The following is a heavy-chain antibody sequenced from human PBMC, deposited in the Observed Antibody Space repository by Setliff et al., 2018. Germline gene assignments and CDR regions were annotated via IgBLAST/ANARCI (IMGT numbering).Heavy chain of an antibody. CDR1: GASITNINYY. D-gene: IGHD3-10*01. CDR2: IFYSGRT. V-gene: IGHV4-39*01. Sequence: PSETLSLTCTVSGASITNINYYWGLIRQPPGKGLEWIGSIFYSGRTFYNPSLKSRVTISVDTSKNQFSLTLSSVTAADTAIYYCARHDARGYYYYMDVWGEGTTVTVSS. J-gene: IGHJ6*03. CDR3: ARHDARGYYYYMDV.